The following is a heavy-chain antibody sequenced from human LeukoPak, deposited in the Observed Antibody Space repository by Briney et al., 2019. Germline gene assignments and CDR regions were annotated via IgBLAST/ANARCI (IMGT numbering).Heavy chain of an antibody. J-gene: IGHJ1*01. Sequence: GGSLRLSCAASGFTFSSYGMHWVRRAPGKGLEWVAVISYDGSNKYYADSVKGRFTISRDNSKNTLYLQMNSLRAEDTAVYYCAKDGGITVAEYFQHWGQGTLVTVSS. D-gene: IGHD6-25*01. V-gene: IGHV3-30*18. CDR1: GFTFSSYG. CDR2: ISYDGSNK. CDR3: AKDGGITVAEYFQH.